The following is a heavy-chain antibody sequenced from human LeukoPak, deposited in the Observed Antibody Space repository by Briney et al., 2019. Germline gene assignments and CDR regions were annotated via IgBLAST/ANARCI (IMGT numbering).Heavy chain of an antibody. Sequence: GGSLRLSYAASGFTFSSYWMHWVRQAPGKGLVWVSRINSDGSSTSYADSVKGRFTISRDNAKNTAYLQMNSLKTEDTAVYYCTRYGDYGGNSAAFDIWGQGTMVTVSS. CDR1: GFTFSSYW. V-gene: IGHV3-74*01. CDR2: INSDGSST. D-gene: IGHD4-23*01. J-gene: IGHJ3*02. CDR3: TRYGDYGGNSAAFDI.